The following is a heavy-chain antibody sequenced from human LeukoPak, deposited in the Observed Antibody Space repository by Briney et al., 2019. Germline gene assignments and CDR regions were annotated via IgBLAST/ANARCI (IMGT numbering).Heavy chain of an antibody. CDR1: GYTFTSYG. Sequence: SVKVSCKASGYTFTSYGISWVRQAPGQGLEWMGGIIPIFGTANYAQKFQGRVTITADESTSTAYMELSSLRSEDTAVYYCARGKVRGVISHYFDYWGQGTLVTVSS. J-gene: IGHJ4*02. V-gene: IGHV1-69*13. CDR2: IIPIFGTA. D-gene: IGHD3-10*01. CDR3: ARGKVRGVISHYFDY.